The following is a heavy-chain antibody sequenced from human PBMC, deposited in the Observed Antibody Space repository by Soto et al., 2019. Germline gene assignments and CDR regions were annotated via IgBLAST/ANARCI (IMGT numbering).Heavy chain of an antibody. V-gene: IGHV4-59*08. J-gene: IGHJ4*02. CDR2: IHYSGTT. CDR3: ARFGDGSRNWIFDC. CDR1: GGSMNGYY. Sequence: PSETLSLTCTVSGGSMNGYYWSWIRKPPGKGLEWIGYIHYSGTTNYNPSLKSRVTISLDTSKNQFSLKLTSVTAADTAVYYCARFGDGSRNWIFDCWGQGTLLTVSS. D-gene: IGHD3-16*01.